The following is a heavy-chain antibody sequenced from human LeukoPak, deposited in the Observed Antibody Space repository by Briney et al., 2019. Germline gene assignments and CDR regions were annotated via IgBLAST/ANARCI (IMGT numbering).Heavy chain of an antibody. CDR2: INPNSGGT. Sequence: ASVKVSCKASGYTFTGYYMHWVRQAPGQGLEWMGWINPNSGGTNYAQKFQGRVTMARDTSISTAYMELSRLRSDDTAVYYCATYSGSYSSDFDYWGQGTLVTVSS. V-gene: IGHV1-2*02. D-gene: IGHD1-26*01. CDR1: GYTFTGYY. J-gene: IGHJ4*02. CDR3: ATYSGSYSSDFDY.